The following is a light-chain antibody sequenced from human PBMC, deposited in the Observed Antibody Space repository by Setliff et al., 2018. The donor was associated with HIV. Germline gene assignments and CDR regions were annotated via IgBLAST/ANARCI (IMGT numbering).Light chain of an antibody. J-gene: IGLJ1*01. CDR3: AAWDDSLSGQV. CDR1: SSNIGSNY. Sequence: QSVLTQPPSASGTPGQRVTISCSGSSSNIGSNYVTWYQQLPGAAPRLLIYRNNQRPSGVPDRISGFKSDTSASLAISGLRSEDEADYYCAAWDDSLSGQVFGTGTKAPS. V-gene: IGLV1-47*01. CDR2: RNN.